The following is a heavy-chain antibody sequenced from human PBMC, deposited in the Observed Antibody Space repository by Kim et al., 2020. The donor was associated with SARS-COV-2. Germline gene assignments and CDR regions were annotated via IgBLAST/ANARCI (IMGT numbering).Heavy chain of an antibody. CDR1: GFTFSNSE. J-gene: IGHJ4*01. CDR3: AKGGRSYSWYYHYLDH. CDR2: ISVTGTNT. D-gene: IGHD5-18*01. Sequence: GGSLRLSCAASGFTFSNSEMTWVRQGPGTGQEMVSVISVTGTNTYYADSVKGRFTIFRDNFRNTLYLQKDSLGAEDTAVYYCAKGGRSYSWYYHYLDHWG. V-gene: IGHV3-23*01.